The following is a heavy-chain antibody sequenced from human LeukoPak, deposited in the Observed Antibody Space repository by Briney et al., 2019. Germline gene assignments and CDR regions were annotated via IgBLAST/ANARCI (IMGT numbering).Heavy chain of an antibody. D-gene: IGHD1-26*01. CDR1: GFTFSSYE. CDR2: ISSSGSTI. Sequence: GGSLRLSCAASGFTFSSYEMNWVRQAPGKGLEWVSYISSSGSTIYYADSVKGRFTISRDNAKNSLYLQMNSLRAEDTAMYYCAKNSGSTALWGQGTLVPVSS. CDR3: AKNSGSTAL. V-gene: IGHV3-48*03. J-gene: IGHJ4*02.